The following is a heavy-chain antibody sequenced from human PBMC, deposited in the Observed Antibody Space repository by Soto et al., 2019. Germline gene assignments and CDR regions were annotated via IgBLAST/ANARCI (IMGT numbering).Heavy chain of an antibody. Sequence: QLQLQESGPGLVKPSETLPLTCIVSGGSISSSSYYWGWIRQPPGKGLEWIGSIYYSGSTYYNPSLKSRVTISVDTSKNQFSLKLSSVTAADTAVFYCARHRARNWFDPWGQGTLVTVSS. CDR3: ARHRARNWFDP. CDR2: IYYSGST. CDR1: GGSISSSSYY. D-gene: IGHD6-6*01. V-gene: IGHV4-39*01. J-gene: IGHJ5*02.